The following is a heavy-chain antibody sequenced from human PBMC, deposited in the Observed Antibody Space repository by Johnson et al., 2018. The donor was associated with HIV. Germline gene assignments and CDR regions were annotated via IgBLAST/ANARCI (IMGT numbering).Heavy chain of an antibody. CDR3: AREWGCSSWYQGAFDI. Sequence: QVQLVESGGGVVQPGRSLRLSCAASGFTFSSYGMHWVRQAPGKGLEWVAVIWYDGSNKYYADSVKGRFTISRDNSKNTLYLQMNSPRAEDTAWYYCAREWGCSSWYQGAFDIWGQGTMVTVSS. V-gene: IGHV3-30*19. CDR1: GFTFSSYG. J-gene: IGHJ3*02. CDR2: IWYDGSNK. D-gene: IGHD6-13*01.